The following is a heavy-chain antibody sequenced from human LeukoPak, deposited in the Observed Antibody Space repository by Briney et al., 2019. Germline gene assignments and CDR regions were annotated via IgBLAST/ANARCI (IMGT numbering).Heavy chain of an antibody. CDR1: GGSIDSYY. D-gene: IGHD2-2*01. J-gene: IGHJ4*02. CDR2: IYYTGST. Sequence: PSETLSLTCTVSGGSIDSYYWSWLRPPPGKGLEWIGYIYYTGSTEYHPSLKSRVTISLDTSKNQFSLKLTSVTAADTAVYYCARVYQSAEYYFDYWGQGNLVSVSS. CDR3: ARVYQSAEYYFDY. V-gene: IGHV4-59*01.